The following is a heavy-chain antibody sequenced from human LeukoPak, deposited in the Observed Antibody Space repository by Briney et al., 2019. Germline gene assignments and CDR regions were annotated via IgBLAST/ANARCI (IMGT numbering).Heavy chain of an antibody. CDR3: ARDNSGITIFGVVINGWFDP. CDR1: GGSISSSSYY. Sequence: PSETLSLTCTVSGGSISSSSYYWGWLRQPPGKGLERIGSIYYSGSTYYNPSLKSRVTISVDTSKNQFSLKLSSVTAADTAVYYCARDNSGITIFGVVINGWFDPWGQGTLVTVSS. J-gene: IGHJ5*02. CDR2: IYYSGST. D-gene: IGHD3-3*01. V-gene: IGHV4-39*07.